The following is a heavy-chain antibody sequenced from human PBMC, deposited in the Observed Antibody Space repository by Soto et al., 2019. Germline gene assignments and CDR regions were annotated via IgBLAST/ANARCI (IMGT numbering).Heavy chain of an antibody. CDR1: GFTFSSYA. J-gene: IGHJ4*02. CDR2: ISYDGSNK. CDR3: ARDTDQVGATDY. V-gene: IGHV3-30-3*01. D-gene: IGHD1-26*01. Sequence: QVQLVESGGGVVQPGRSLRLSCAASGFTFSSYAMHWVRQAPGKRLEWVAVISYDGSNKYYADSVKGRFTISRDNSKNTLYLQMNSLRAEDTAVYYCARDTDQVGATDYWGQGTLVTVSS.